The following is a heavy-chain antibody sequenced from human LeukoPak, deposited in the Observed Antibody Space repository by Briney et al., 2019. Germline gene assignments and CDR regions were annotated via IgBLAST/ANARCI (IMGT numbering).Heavy chain of an antibody. D-gene: IGHD3-16*02. CDR2: IRYDGSNK. Sequence: GGSLRLSCAESGFTFSSYGMHWVRQAPGKGLEWVAFIRYDGSNKYYADSVKGRFTISRDNSKNTLYLQMNSLRAEDTAVYYCAKDYGTFGGVIVPDYYYYYMDVWGKGTTVTVSS. CDR3: AKDYGTFGGVIVPDYYYYYMDV. CDR1: GFTFSSYG. V-gene: IGHV3-30*02. J-gene: IGHJ6*03.